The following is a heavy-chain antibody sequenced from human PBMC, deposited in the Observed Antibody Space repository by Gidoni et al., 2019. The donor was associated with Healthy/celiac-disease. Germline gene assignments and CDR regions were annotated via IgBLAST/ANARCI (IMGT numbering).Heavy chain of an antibody. CDR1: GFTFSSHW. J-gene: IGHJ4*02. D-gene: IGHD3-22*01. CDR3: ARGVDYYDSSGCCYFDY. Sequence: EVQLVESGGGLVQPGGSLRLSCAASGFTFSSHWMSWVRQAPGKGLEWVANIKQDGSEKYYVDSVKGRFTISRDNAKNSLYLQMNSLRAEDTAVYYCARGVDYYDSSGCCYFDYWGQGTLVTVSS. V-gene: IGHV3-7*03. CDR2: IKQDGSEK.